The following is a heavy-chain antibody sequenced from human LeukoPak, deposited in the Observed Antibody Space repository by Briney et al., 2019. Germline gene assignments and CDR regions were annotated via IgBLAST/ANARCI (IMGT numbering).Heavy chain of an antibody. Sequence: ASVKVSCKASGYTFTSYDINWVRQATGQGLEWMGWMNPNSGNTGYPRKFQGRVTMTRNTSISTAYMELSSLRSEDTAVYYCARGRGRIAADRSFGYWGQGTLVTVSS. D-gene: IGHD6-13*01. CDR2: MNPNSGNT. V-gene: IGHV1-8*01. CDR1: GYTFTSYD. J-gene: IGHJ4*02. CDR3: ARGRGRIAADRSFGY.